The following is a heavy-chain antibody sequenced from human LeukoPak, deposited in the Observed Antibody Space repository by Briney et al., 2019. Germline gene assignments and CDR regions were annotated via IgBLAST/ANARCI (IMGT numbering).Heavy chain of an antibody. Sequence: GGSLRLSCAASGFTFSSYAMSWVRQAPGKGLEWVSAKSCRGGSTYSADSVKGRFTISRDNSKNTLYLQMNSLRAEDTAVYYCAKDRDYYGSGSYPDYWGQGTLVTVPS. J-gene: IGHJ4*02. CDR2: KSCRGGST. V-gene: IGHV3-23*01. CDR3: AKDRDYYGSGSYPDY. CDR1: GFTFSSYA. D-gene: IGHD3-10*01.